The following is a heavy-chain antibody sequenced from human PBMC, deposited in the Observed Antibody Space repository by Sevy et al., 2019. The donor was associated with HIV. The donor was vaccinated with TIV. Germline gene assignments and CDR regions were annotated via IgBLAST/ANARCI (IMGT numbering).Heavy chain of an antibody. J-gene: IGHJ5*02. D-gene: IGHD3-16*01. V-gene: IGHV3-48*02. CDR1: GFTFISYS. Sequence: GGSLRLSCAASGFTFISYSMIWVRQAPGKGLECISYISSSSSTIYYADSVKGRFTISRDNARNSLYLQMNSLRDDDTAVYFCAKAGGGSWGRGTLVTDSS. CDR2: ISSSSSTI. CDR3: AKAGGGS.